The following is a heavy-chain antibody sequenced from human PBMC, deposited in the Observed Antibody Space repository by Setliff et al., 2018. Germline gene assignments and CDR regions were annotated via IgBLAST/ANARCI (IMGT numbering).Heavy chain of an antibody. Sequence: SETLSLTCSVSGAAISSGNDFWSWIRQPPGKGLECIGEINHSGSTNYNPSLKSRVTISVDTSKNQFSLTLSSVTAADTAVYYCARSGDYGSGRLSPWSQGTLVT. CDR2: INHSGST. V-gene: IGHV4-39*07. CDR3: ARSGDYGSGRLSP. CDR1: GAAISSGNDF. D-gene: IGHD3-10*01. J-gene: IGHJ5*02.